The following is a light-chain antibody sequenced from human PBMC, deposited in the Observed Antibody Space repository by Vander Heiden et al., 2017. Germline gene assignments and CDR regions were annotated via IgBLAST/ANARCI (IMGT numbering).Light chain of an antibody. V-gene: IGLV2-14*01. CDR2: DVS. Sequence: QSALTQPASVSGSPGPSITISCTGTSSDVGGYNYVSWYQQHPGKAPKLRIYDVSNRPSGVSNRFSGSKSGNTASLTISGLQAEDEADYYCSSYTSSSTYVFGTGTKVTVL. CDR3: SSYTSSSTYV. J-gene: IGLJ1*01. CDR1: SSDVGGYNY.